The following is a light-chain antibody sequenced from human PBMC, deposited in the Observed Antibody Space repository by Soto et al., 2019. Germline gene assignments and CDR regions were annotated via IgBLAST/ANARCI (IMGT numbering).Light chain of an antibody. J-gene: IGLJ1*01. Sequence: QSALTEPASVSVSPGQSITISCSGTSSDIGAYDHVAWFQQFPGKTPKLVIYSVSNRPSGVSYRFSGSKSGNTASLTISGLQADDEADYYCISYTVSRSYVFGPGTKVTV. CDR3: ISYTVSRSYV. CDR1: SSDIGAYDH. V-gene: IGLV2-14*01. CDR2: SVS.